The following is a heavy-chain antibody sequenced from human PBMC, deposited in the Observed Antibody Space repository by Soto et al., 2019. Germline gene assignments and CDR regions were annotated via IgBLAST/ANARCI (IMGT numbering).Heavy chain of an antibody. V-gene: IGHV5-51*01. CDR3: ARTPVVGGINEGYFDY. D-gene: IGHD3-10*01. Sequence: PGESLKISCQCSGYNFSNFWIGWVRQMPGKGLECMGIIYPGDSDIRYSPSLQGQVTISADTSISTAYLQWRTLKASDTAQLYCARTPVVGGINEGYFDYWGQGTPVTVSS. CDR2: IYPGDSDI. CDR1: GYNFSNFW. J-gene: IGHJ4*02.